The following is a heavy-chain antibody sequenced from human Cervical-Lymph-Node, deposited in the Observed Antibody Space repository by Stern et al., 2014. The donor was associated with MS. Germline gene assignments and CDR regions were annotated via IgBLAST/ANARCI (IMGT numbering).Heavy chain of an antibody. CDR2: IISSSTSI. V-gene: IGHV3-21*01. J-gene: IGHJ4*02. CDR3: ARRKDIADVGPAFDS. CDR1: GFTFSSYT. Sequence: ESGGGLVKPGGSLRLSCAASGFTFSSYTMNWVRQAPGKGLEWLSSIISSSTSIYYADSVQGRFTISRDNAKNSLYLQMNNLRAEDTAVYYCARRKDIADVGPAFDSWGQGTLVTVSS. D-gene: IGHD6-13*01.